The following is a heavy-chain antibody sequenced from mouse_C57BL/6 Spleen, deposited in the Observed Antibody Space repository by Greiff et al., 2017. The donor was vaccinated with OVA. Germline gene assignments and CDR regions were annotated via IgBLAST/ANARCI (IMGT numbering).Heavy chain of an antibody. CDR3: ARPDYYGSSGFAY. CDR2: INPSNGGT. J-gene: IGHJ3*01. CDR1: GYTFTSYW. Sequence: VQLQQPGTVLVKPGASVKLSCKASGYTFTSYWMHWVKQRPGQGLEWIGNINPSNGGTNYNEKFKSKATLTVDKSSSTAYMLLSSLTSEDSAVYYCARPDYYGSSGFAYWGQGTLVTVSA. D-gene: IGHD1-1*01. V-gene: IGHV1-53*01.